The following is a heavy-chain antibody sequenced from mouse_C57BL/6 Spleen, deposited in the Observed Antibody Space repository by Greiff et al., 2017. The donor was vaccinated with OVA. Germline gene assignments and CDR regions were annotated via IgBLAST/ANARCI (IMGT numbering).Heavy chain of an antibody. CDR2: IDPNSGGT. J-gene: IGHJ1*03. Sequence: QVQLQQSGAELVKPGASVKLSCKASGYTFTSYWMHWVKQRPGRGLEWIGRIDPNSGGTKYNEKFKSKATLTVDKPSSTAYMQLSSLTSEDSAVYYCARYARITTVVATDWYFDVWGTGTTVTVSS. CDR3: ARYARITTVVATDWYFDV. V-gene: IGHV1-72*01. CDR1: GYTFTSYW. D-gene: IGHD1-1*01.